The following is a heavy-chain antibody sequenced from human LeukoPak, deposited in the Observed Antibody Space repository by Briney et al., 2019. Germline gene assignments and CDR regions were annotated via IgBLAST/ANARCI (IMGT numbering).Heavy chain of an antibody. V-gene: IGHV3-43*02. J-gene: IGHJ4*02. CDR3: AKSFGYSRSWFDY. Sequence: GGSLRLSCAASGFTFDDYVMHWVRQAPGKGLEWVSFISGDGGATYYADSVKGRFTISRDNSKNTLYLQMNSLRAEDTAVYYCAKSFGYSRSWFDYWGQGTPVTVSS. D-gene: IGHD6-13*01. CDR2: ISGDGGAT. CDR1: GFTFDDYV.